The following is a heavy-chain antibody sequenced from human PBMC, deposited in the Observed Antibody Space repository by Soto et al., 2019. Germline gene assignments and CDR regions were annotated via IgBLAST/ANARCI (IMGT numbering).Heavy chain of an antibody. V-gene: IGHV1-2*04. CDR2: INPNSGGT. Sequence: QVQLVQSGAEVKKPGASVKVSCKASGYTFTGYYMHWVRQAPGQGLEWMGWINPNSGGTNYAQKFQGWVTMTRDTSISTAYMELSRLRSDDKAVYYCAREAYCSSTSCYSGGVRGHNWFDPWGQGTLVTVSS. D-gene: IGHD2-2*02. CDR1: GYTFTGYY. J-gene: IGHJ5*02. CDR3: AREAYCSSTSCYSGGVRGHNWFDP.